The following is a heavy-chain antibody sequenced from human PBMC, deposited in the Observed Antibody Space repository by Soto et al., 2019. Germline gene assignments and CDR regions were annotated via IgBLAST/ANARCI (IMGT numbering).Heavy chain of an antibody. V-gene: IGHV3-11*01. D-gene: IGHD2-15*01. CDR1: GFTFSDYY. CDR3: ARAIGYCSGGSCYSLGWFDP. J-gene: IGHJ5*02. Sequence: GGSLRLSCAASGFTFSDYYMSWIRQAPGKGLEWVSYISSSGSTIYYADSVKGRFTISRDNAKNSLYLQMNSLRAEDTAVYYCARAIGYCSGGSCYSLGWFDPWGQGTLVTVSS. CDR2: ISSSGSTI.